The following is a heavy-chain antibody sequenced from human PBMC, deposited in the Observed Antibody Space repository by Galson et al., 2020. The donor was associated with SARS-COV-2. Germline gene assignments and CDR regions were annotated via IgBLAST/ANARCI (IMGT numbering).Heavy chain of an antibody. J-gene: IGHJ3*02. Sequence: SETLSLTCTVSGGSISSSRYYWGWIRQPPGKGLEWIGSIYYSGSTYYNPSLKSRVTISVDTSKNQFSLKLSSVTAADTAVYYCARTSLYYYDSSGWSGPRLRLDAFDIWGQGTMVTVSS. CDR3: ARTSLYYYDSSGWSGPRLRLDAFDI. CDR1: GGSISSSRYY. V-gene: IGHV4-39*01. D-gene: IGHD3-22*01. CDR2: IYYSGST.